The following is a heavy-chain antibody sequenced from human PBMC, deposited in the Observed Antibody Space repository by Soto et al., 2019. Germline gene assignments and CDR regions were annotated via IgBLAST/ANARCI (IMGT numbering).Heavy chain of an antibody. CDR2: IYYSGTT. D-gene: IGHD6-19*01. J-gene: IGHJ4*02. Sequence: SETLSLTCTVSGASISSPSYYWGWIRLSPGKGLEWLGSIYYSGTTHYNPSLKSRVSLSVDTSKMQFSLNLASVTAADTAVYYCVRQPNRPMAGDDRGQRAQVTVS. CDR1: GASISSPSYY. CDR3: VRQPNRPMAGDD. V-gene: IGHV4-39*01.